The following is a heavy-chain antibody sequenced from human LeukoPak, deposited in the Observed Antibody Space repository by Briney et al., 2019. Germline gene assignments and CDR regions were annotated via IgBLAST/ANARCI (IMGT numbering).Heavy chain of an antibody. J-gene: IGHJ4*02. V-gene: IGHV4-34*01. CDR2: INHSGST. CDR1: GGSFSGYY. Sequence: PSETLSLTCAVYGGSFSGYYWSWIRQPPGKGLEWIGEINHSGSTNYNPSLKSRVTISVDTSKNQFSLKLSSVTAADTAVYYCARAVGATSDYWGQGTLVTVSS. D-gene: IGHD1-26*01. CDR3: ARAVGATSDY.